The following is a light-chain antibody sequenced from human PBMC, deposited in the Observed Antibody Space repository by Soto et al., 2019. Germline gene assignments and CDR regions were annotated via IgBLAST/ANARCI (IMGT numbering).Light chain of an antibody. CDR2: DAS. V-gene: IGKV3-11*01. Sequence: DIVLTQSPGTLALSPGDRATLSCRASQSVNKAYLAWYQQKPGQAPRLLIYDASNRATGIPARFSGSGSGTDFTLTISSLEPEDFAVYYCQQRSNWPVFGQGTRLEIK. J-gene: IGKJ5*01. CDR3: QQRSNWPV. CDR1: QSVNKAY.